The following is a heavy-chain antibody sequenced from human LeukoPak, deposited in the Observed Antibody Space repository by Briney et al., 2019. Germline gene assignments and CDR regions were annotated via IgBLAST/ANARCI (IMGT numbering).Heavy chain of an antibody. CDR2: IKQDGSEK. J-gene: IGHJ4*02. D-gene: IGHD6-13*01. CDR1: GFTFSSYW. V-gene: IGHV3-7*01. Sequence: GGSLRLSCAASGFTFSSYWMSWVRQAPGKGLEWVANIKQDGSEKYYVDSVKGRFTISRDNAKNSLYLQMNSLRAEDTAVYYCARPGRGSSSWYYFDYWGQGTLVTVSS. CDR3: ARPGRGSSSWYYFDY.